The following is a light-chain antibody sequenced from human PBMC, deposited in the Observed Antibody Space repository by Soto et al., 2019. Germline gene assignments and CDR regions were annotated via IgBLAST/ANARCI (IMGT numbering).Light chain of an antibody. J-gene: IGKJ2*01. V-gene: IGKV1-39*01. Sequence: DLQMTQSPSSLSASVGDRVTITCRASQSISKYLNWYQQKPGQAPNLLIYAASTLQSGVPSRFSGSGSGTDFTLTISSLQPEDFATYYCQQSYSTPPDTFGQGTKLEIE. CDR3: QQSYSTPPDT. CDR1: QSISKY. CDR2: AAS.